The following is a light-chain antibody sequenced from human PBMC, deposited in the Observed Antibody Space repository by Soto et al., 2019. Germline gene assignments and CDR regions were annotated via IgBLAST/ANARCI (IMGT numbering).Light chain of an antibody. CDR1: SSDVGAYNF. Sequence: QSVLTQPPSASGSPGQSVTISCTGTSSDVGAYNFVSWYQQHPGEAPKVMIYEVSKRPSGVPDRFSGSKSGNTASLTVSGLQAEDEADYYCSSYADGDNVLFGGGTKLTVL. V-gene: IGLV2-8*01. CDR2: EVS. CDR3: SSYADGDNVL. J-gene: IGLJ2*01.